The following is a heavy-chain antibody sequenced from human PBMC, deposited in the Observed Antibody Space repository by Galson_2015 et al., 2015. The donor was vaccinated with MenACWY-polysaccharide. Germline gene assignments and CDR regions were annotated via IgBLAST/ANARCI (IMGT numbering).Heavy chain of an antibody. CDR2: ISYDETNK. Sequence: SLRLSCAASGFTFNSYAMHWVRQAPGKGLEWVAVISYDETNKYYADSVKGRFTISRDNSKNTLYLQMNSLRAEDAAVYYCARDYCSRTSCYGLDVWGQGITVIVSS. CDR1: GFTFNSYA. CDR3: ARDYCSRTSCYGLDV. D-gene: IGHD2-2*01. V-gene: IGHV3-30-3*01. J-gene: IGHJ6*02.